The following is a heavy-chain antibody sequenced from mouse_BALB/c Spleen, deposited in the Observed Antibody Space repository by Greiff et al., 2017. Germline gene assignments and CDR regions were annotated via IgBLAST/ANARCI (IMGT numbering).Heavy chain of an antibody. Sequence: QVQLQQSGPGLVAPSQSLSITCTVSGFSLTSYGVHWVRQPPGKGLEWLGVIWAGGSTNYNSALMSRLSISKDNSKSQVFLKMNSLQTDDTAMYYCARWGYDGAMDYWGQGTSVTVSS. CDR2: IWAGGST. D-gene: IGHD2-14*01. CDR3: ARWGYDGAMDY. J-gene: IGHJ4*01. CDR1: GFSLTSYG. V-gene: IGHV2-9*02.